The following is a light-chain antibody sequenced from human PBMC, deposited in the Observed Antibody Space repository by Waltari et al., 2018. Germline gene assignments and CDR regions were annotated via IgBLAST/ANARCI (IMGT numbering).Light chain of an antibody. V-gene: IGKV3D-15*01. J-gene: IGKJ5*01. Sequence: EIVMTQSQATLSVSPGERATLSCRASQSVGRNLAWYQQKPGQAPRLLIYDASTRATGFPARFKGSGSGTDFTLPISSLQSEDFAIYYCQQCNDWPPAITFGQGTRLEIK. CDR2: DAS. CDR3: QQCNDWPPAIT. CDR1: QSVGRN.